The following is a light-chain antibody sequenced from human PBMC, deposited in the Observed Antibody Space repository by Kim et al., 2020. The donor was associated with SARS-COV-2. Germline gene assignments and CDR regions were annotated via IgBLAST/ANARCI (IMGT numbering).Light chain of an antibody. CDR1: IIDIGGDSY. CDR2: DVA. J-gene: IGLJ1*01. CDR3: TSYTSSIILV. V-gene: IGLV2-14*03. Sequence: GQSLTVSGTGSIIDIGGDSYVSWYQHQSGIAPTLMIYDVANRPSGVSNRFSGSKSGNTASLTISGLQDEDEAVYYCTSYTSSIILVFGTGTKVTVL.